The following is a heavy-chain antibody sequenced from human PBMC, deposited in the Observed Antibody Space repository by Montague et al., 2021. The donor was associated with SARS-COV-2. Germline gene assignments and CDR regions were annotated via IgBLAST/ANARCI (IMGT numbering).Heavy chain of an antibody. J-gene: IGHJ4*02. V-gene: IGHV4-39*02. CDR1: GASISTGTYS. D-gene: IGHD5-18*01. Sequence: SETLSLTCTVSGASISTGTYSWVWIRQPPGKGLEWIGDIFHSGSTYYNPSLKSRVSMSVDTSKNYFSLKLNSVTAADTAICYCASLTWMELWFSGYYVDSWGQGTLVTVSS. CDR2: IFHSGST. CDR3: ASLTWMELWFSGYYVDS.